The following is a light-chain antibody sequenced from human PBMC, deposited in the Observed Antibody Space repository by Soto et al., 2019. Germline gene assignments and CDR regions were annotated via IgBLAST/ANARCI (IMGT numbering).Light chain of an antibody. V-gene: IGLV2-11*01. Sequence: QSALTQPRSVSGSPGQSVTISCTGTSSDVAGYNYVSWYQQYPGKAPKVMIYDVNKRPSGVPDRFSGSKSGNTASLTISGLQADDEADYYCCSYAGSVVVFGGGTKLTVL. CDR1: SSDVAGYNY. J-gene: IGLJ2*01. CDR3: CSYAGSVVV. CDR2: DVN.